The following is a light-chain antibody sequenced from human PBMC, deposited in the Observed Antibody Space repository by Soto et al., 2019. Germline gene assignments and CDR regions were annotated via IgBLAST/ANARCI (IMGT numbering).Light chain of an antibody. CDR3: QQRSNWRFT. V-gene: IGKV3-11*01. CDR1: QSVSSY. J-gene: IGKJ3*01. CDR2: DAS. Sequence: EIVLTQSPATLSLSPGERATLSCRASQSVSSYLAWYQQKPGQAPRLLIYDASNRATGIPARFSGSGSGTDFSLTISSLEPEDFAVYYCQQRSNWRFTFGPGTTVDIQ.